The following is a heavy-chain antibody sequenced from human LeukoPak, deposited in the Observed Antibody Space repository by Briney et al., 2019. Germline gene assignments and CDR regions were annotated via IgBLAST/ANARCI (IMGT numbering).Heavy chain of an antibody. Sequence: GGSPRLSCAASGFTFSSYAMSWVRQAPGKGLEWVSSISSSGSGTYYADSVKGRFTISRDNSKNTLYLQMNSLRAEDTAAYYCAKRDSSGWYSLDYWGQGTLVTVS. J-gene: IGHJ4*02. CDR1: GFTFSSYA. D-gene: IGHD6-19*01. V-gene: IGHV3-23*01. CDR3: AKRDSSGWYSLDY. CDR2: ISSSGSGT.